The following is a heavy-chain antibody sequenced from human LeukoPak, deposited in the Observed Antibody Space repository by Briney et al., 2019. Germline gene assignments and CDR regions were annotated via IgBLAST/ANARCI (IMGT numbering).Heavy chain of an antibody. V-gene: IGHV3-30-3*01. J-gene: IGHJ4*02. Sequence: PGGSLRLSCAAPGFTFSSYAMHWVRQAPGKGLEWVAVISYDGSNKYYADSVKGRFTISRDNSKNTLYLQMNSLRAEDTAVYYCARPIAAAGTRNDYWGQGTLVTVSS. CDR3: ARPIAAAGTRNDY. CDR2: ISYDGSNK. D-gene: IGHD6-13*01. CDR1: GFTFSSYA.